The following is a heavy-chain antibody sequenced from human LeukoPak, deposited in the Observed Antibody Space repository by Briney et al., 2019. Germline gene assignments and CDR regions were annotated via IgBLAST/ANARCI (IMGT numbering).Heavy chain of an antibody. CDR2: ISSSNRYT. J-gene: IGHJ3*02. D-gene: IGHD5-18*01. CDR3: AKEDTAMATGAFDI. V-gene: IGHV3-11*05. CDR1: GFTFSDYY. Sequence: GGSLRLSCAASGFTFSDYYMSWIRQAPGKGLEWVSYISSSNRYTNYADSVKGRFTISRDNSKNTLYLQMNSLRAEDTAVYYCAKEDTAMATGAFDIWGQGTMVTVSS.